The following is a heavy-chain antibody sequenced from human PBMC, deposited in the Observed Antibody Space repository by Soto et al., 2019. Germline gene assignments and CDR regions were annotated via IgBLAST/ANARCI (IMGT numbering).Heavy chain of an antibody. J-gene: IGHJ4*02. CDR3: TTDPHSTGTKY. D-gene: IGHD1-1*01. Sequence: LRLSCAASGFTFSDAWMSWVRQAPGAGLEWVGLIKGKTEGGTIDYAAPVKARFTISRDASKNTLYLQMNSLKTEDTAVYYCTTDPHSTGTKYWGQGTLVTVSS. V-gene: IGHV3-15*01. CDR2: IKGKTEGGTI. CDR1: GFTFSDAW.